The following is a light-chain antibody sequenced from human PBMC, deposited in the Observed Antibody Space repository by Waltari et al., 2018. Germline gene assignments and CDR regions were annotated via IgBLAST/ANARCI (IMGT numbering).Light chain of an antibody. CDR2: DAS. J-gene: IGKJ3*01. V-gene: IGKV3-11*01. CDR3: QQRSNSRFP. Sequence: EIVLTQSPATLSLSPGERATLSCRASQSVSSYLAWYQQKPGQAPRLLIYDASNTATGIPARFRGSGSGTDFTLTISSVGPEEFAVYYCQQRSNSRFPFGPGTKVEI. CDR1: QSVSSY.